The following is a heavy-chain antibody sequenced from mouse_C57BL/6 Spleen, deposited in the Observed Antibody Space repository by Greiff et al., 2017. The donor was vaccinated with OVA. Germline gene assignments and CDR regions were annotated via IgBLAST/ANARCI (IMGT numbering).Heavy chain of an antibody. V-gene: IGHV1-52*01. J-gene: IGHJ3*01. CDR2: IDPSDSET. D-gene: IGHD4-1*01. CDR3: ASQTGSWFAY. Sequence: VQLHQPGAELVRPGSSVKLSCKASGYTFTSYWMHWVKPRPIQGLEWIGNIDPSDSETHYNQKFKDKATLTVDKSSSTAYMQLSSLTSEDSAVYYCASQTGSWFAYWGQGTLVTVSA. CDR1: GYTFTSYW.